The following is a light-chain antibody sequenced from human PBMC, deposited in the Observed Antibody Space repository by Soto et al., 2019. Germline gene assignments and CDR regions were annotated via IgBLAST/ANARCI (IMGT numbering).Light chain of an antibody. Sequence: IQLTQSPSSLSASVGDRVTITFRASQVISSYLAWYQQKPGKAPKLLIYAASTLQSGVPSRFSGSGYGTDFTLTISSLQPEDFATYYCQQLNSYPVTFGPGTKVDIK. CDR2: AAS. J-gene: IGKJ3*01. V-gene: IGKV1-9*01. CDR3: QQLNSYPVT. CDR1: QVISSY.